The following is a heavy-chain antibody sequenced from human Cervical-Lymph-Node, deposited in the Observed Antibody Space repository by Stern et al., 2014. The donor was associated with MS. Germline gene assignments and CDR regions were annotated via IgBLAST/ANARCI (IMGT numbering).Heavy chain of an antibody. CDR2: ISSSSSYI. D-gene: IGHD3-22*01. V-gene: IGHV3-21*01. J-gene: IGHJ4*02. CDR3: TRVEYYYDSSGFDY. Sequence: EVQLVESGGGLVKPGGSLRLSCAASGFTFSSYSMNWVRQAPGKGLEWVSSISSSSSYIYYADSVKGRFTISSDNAKNSLYLHMSSRGAEDTAVYCCTRVEYYYDSSGFDYWGQGTLVTVSS. CDR1: GFTFSSYS.